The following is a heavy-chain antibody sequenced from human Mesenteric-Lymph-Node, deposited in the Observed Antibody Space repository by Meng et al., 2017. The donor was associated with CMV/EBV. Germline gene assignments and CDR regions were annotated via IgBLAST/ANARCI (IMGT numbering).Heavy chain of an antibody. V-gene: IGHV1-8*01. CDR2: MHPNNGNT. CDR1: GYTFTDHD. J-gene: IGHJ3*02. Sequence: ASVKVSCKTSGYTFTDHDIIWVRQATGQGLEWMGWMHPNNGNTAYAQKFQGRVTLTRSSSISTAYMELRSLRSDDTAVYYCASGVGYGRDAFDIWGQGTMVTVSS. D-gene: IGHD2-15*01. CDR3: ASGVGYGRDAFDI.